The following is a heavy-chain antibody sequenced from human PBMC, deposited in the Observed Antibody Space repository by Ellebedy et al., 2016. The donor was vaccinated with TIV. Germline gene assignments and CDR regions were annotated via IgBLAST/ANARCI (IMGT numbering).Heavy chain of an antibody. D-gene: IGHD4-11*01. V-gene: IGHV4-34*01. CDR2: IYLLGST. CDR3: ARGLMTTLFDS. CDR1: GGSLSGYR. Sequence: SETLSLXXAVYGGSLSGYRWSWLRQPPGKGLEWIGEIYLLGSTNYNPSLKSRVTISQDRSKNQFSLRLSSVTAADTAVYYCARGLMTTLFDSWGQGILVTVSS. J-gene: IGHJ4*02.